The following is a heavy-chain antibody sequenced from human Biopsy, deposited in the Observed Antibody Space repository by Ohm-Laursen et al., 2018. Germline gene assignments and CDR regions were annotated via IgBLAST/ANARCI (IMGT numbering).Heavy chain of an antibody. Sequence: SETLSLTRNVSGGDITHYYWTWPRQPAGTRLDWIGRLYPGGSTNCNPSLKSRVTLCVDTSKKQLSLRLRSVTGADTAMYHVASVVLGPKYECLERWGHGTMV. J-gene: IGHJ3*01. CDR2: LYPGGST. V-gene: IGHV4-4*07. D-gene: IGHD3-3*01. CDR3: ASVVLGPKYECLER. CDR1: GGDITHYY.